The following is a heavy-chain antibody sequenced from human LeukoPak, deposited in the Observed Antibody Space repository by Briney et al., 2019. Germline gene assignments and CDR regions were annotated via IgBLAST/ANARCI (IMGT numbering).Heavy chain of an antibody. V-gene: IGHV3-9*03. J-gene: IGHJ3*02. CDR2: ISWNSGSI. CDR3: AKGLGAARGTNAFDI. D-gene: IGHD6-6*01. CDR1: GFTFDDYA. Sequence: GGSLRLSCAASGFTFDDYAMHWVRQPPGKGLEWVSGISWNSGSIGYADSVKGRFTISRDNAKNSLYLQMNSLRAEDMALYYCAKGLGAARGTNAFDIWGQGTMVTVSS.